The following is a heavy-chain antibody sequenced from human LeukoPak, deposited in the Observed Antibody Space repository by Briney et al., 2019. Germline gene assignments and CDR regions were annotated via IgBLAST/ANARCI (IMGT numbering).Heavy chain of an antibody. CDR2: ISGIGGST. D-gene: IGHD1-1*01. V-gene: IGHV3-23*01. CDR1: GFTFSSYA. Sequence: GGSLRLSCVASGFTFSSYAMSWVRQAPGKGLEWVSVISGIGGSTYYRDSVKGRFTISRDNSKNTVYLQMNSLSAEDTAVYYCAKDGTTTITFDYWGQGTLVAVSS. CDR3: AKDGTTTITFDY. J-gene: IGHJ4*02.